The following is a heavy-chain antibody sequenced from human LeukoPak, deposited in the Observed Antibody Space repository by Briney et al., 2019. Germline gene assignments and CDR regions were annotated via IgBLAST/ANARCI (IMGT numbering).Heavy chain of an antibody. D-gene: IGHD4-11*01. J-gene: IGHJ1*01. CDR3: ARGLDLGYFQR. V-gene: IGHV3-7*01. Sequence: GGSLRLSCAASGFTFTTYWMSWIRQAPGKGLEWVANINQDGTDKYYVDSVKGRFTISRDNLKNTLYLQMNSLRAEDTAVYHCARGLDLGYFQRWGQGTLVTVSS. CDR1: GFTFTTYW. CDR2: INQDGTDK.